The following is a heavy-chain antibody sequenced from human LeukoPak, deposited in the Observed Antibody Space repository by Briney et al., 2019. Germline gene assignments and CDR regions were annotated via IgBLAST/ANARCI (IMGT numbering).Heavy chain of an antibody. V-gene: IGHV4-59*01. J-gene: IGHJ4*02. D-gene: IGHD1-26*01. CDR2: IYYSGST. Sequence: SETLSLTCTVSGGSISSYYWSWIRQPPGKGLEWIGYIYYSGSTNYNPSLKSRVTISVDTSENQFSLKLSSVTAADTAVYYCAREVVGATTFLDYWGQGTLVTVSS. CDR3: AREVVGATTFLDY. CDR1: GGSISSYY.